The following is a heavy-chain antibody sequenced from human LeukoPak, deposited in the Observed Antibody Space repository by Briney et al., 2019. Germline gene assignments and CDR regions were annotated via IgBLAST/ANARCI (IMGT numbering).Heavy chain of an antibody. CDR2: MYYSGNT. Sequence: SETLSLTRTVSGGSISSYYWSWIRQPPGKGLEWIGYMYYSGNTNYNPSLKSRVTISVDTSKNQFSPKLSSVTAADTAVYYCATAVSGTSDFDYWGQGTLVTVSS. J-gene: IGHJ4*02. V-gene: IGHV4-59*01. CDR1: GGSISSYY. CDR3: ATAVSGTSDFDY. D-gene: IGHD6-19*01.